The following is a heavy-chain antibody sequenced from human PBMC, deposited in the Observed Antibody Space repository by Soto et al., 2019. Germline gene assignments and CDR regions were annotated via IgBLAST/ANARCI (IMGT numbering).Heavy chain of an antibody. Sequence: EVHLVESGGGLVQPGGSLRLSCAASGFTVSSKYMSWVRQAPGKRLQWVSLIQSGGPTYYADSVKGRFTISTDTSENTRHRQIVILRSDETAVYYCASEDLLCDGGRCYGVPLDVWGTGATGTVSS. CDR2: IQSGGPT. D-gene: IGHD2-15*01. CDR3: ASEDLLCDGGRCYGVPLDV. V-gene: IGHV3-66*01. J-gene: IGHJ6*04. CDR1: GFTVSSKY.